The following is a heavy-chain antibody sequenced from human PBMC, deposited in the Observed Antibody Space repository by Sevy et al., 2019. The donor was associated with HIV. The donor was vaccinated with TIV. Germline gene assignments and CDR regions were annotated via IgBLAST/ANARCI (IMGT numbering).Heavy chain of an antibody. J-gene: IGHJ4*02. Sequence: GGSLRLSCAASGFTFNDSAMYWVRQAPGKGLEWVSGINWNSGSIGYGDSVKGRFTSSRDNAKNSLYLQMNSLRVEDTAFYYCAKGYDLDYWGQGTLVTVSS. CDR1: GFTFNDSA. V-gene: IGHV3-9*01. CDR2: INWNSGSI. D-gene: IGHD3-16*01. CDR3: AKGYDLDY.